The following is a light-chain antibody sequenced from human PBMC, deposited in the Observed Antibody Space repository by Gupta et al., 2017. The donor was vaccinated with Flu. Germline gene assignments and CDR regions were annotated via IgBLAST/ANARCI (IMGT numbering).Light chain of an antibody. CDR1: QSISRW. CDR3: QQYNSYSWT. J-gene: IGKJ1*01. CDR2: KAS. V-gene: IGKV1-5*03. Sequence: GDRVTITFSTSQSISRWLAWYLQKPGKAPKLRFYKASNLENGVPSRFSGSGSGTEFTLTISSLQPDDFATYYCQQYNSYSWTFGQGTKVEIK.